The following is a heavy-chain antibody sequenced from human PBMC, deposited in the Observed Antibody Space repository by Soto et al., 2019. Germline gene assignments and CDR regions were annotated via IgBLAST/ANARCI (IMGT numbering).Heavy chain of an antibody. V-gene: IGHV4-31*03. CDR3: ARCPYDILTGYYPEPYYFDY. D-gene: IGHD3-9*01. J-gene: IGHJ4*02. CDR1: GGSISSGGYY. CDR2: IYYSGST. Sequence: PSETLSLTCTVSGGSISSGGYYWSWIRQHPGKGLEWIGYIYYSGSTYYNPSLKSRVTISVDTSKNQFSLKLSSVTAADTAVYYCARCPYDILTGYYPEPYYFDYWGQGTLVTVS.